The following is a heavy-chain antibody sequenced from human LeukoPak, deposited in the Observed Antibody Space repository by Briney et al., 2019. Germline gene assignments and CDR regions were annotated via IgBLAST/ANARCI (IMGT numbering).Heavy chain of an antibody. Sequence: SETLSLTCTVSGGSISSSSYYWSWIRQPPGKGLEWIGYIYYSGSTNYNPSLKSRVTISVDTSKNQFSLKLSSVTAADTAVYYCARDTYDSSGYYAPFDYWGQGTLVTVSS. CDR3: ARDTYDSSGYYAPFDY. CDR1: GGSISSSSYY. V-gene: IGHV4-61*01. J-gene: IGHJ4*02. CDR2: IYYSGST. D-gene: IGHD3-22*01.